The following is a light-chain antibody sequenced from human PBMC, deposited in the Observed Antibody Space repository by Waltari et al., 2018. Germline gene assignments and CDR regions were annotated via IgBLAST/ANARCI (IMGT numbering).Light chain of an antibody. Sequence: DIHTTHSPSSLPASLGDRVTITCRASQSISSCLNWYQQEPGKAPKLLLYAASSVQSGVPSRFSGSGSGTDFTLTISSRQPEDFATYYCQKSYSTPPHFGPGTKVDIK. CDR1: QSISSC. J-gene: IGKJ3*01. V-gene: IGKV1-39*01. CDR3: QKSYSTPPH. CDR2: AAS.